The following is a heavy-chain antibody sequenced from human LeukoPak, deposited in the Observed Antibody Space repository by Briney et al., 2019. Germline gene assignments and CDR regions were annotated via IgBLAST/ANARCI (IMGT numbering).Heavy chain of an antibody. Sequence: SVKVSCKASGGTFSSYAISWVRQAPGQGLEWIGGIIPIFGTANYAQKFQGRVTITTDESTSTAYMELSSLRSEDTAVYYCARDNYAGANWFDPWGQGTLVTVSS. J-gene: IGHJ5*02. CDR1: GGTFSSYA. D-gene: IGHD1-7*01. CDR2: IIPIFGTA. V-gene: IGHV1-69*05. CDR3: ARDNYAGANWFDP.